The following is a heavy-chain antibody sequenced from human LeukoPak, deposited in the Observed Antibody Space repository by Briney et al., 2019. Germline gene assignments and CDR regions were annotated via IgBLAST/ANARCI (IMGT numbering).Heavy chain of an antibody. J-gene: IGHJ4*02. CDR3: ARDLEYSYGYGGILGY. CDR1: GGTFSSYA. V-gene: IGHV1-69*13. D-gene: IGHD5-18*01. CDR2: IIPIFGTA. Sequence: GASVKVSCKASGGTFSSYAISWVRRAPGQGLEWMGGIIPIFGTANYAQKFQGRVTITADESTSTAYMELSSLRSEDTAVYYCARDLEYSYGYGGILGYWGQGTLVTVSS.